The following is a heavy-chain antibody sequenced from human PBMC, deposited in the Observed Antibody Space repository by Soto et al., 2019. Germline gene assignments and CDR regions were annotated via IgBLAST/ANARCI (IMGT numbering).Heavy chain of an antibody. CDR1: GFTFGDYA. J-gene: IGHJ3*02. V-gene: IGHV3-49*04. CDR2: IRSKASGGTA. CDR3: TRDLGGVRAFDI. D-gene: IGHD3-10*01. Sequence: EVQLVESGGDLVQPGRSLRLSCTTSGFTFGDYAVSWVRQAPGKGLEWVRFIRSKASGGTAEYAASVRGRFTISRDDSKSNAYLQRNSLKTEDKAVYYCTRDLGGVRAFDIWGQGTMVTVSS.